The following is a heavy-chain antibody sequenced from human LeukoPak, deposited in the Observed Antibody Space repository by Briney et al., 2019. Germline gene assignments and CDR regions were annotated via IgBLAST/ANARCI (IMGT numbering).Heavy chain of an antibody. Sequence: ASVKVSCKASGGTFSSYAISWVRQAPGQGLEWMGWISAYNGNTNYAQKLQGRVTMTTDTSTSTAYMELRSLRSDDTAVYYCARVPGRWLQYYFDYWGQGTLVTVSS. D-gene: IGHD5-24*01. J-gene: IGHJ4*02. CDR3: ARVPGRWLQYYFDY. CDR1: GGTFSSYA. V-gene: IGHV1-18*01. CDR2: ISAYNGNT.